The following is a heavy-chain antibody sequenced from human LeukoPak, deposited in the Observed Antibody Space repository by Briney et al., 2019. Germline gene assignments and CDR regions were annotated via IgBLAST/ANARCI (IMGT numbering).Heavy chain of an antibody. D-gene: IGHD5-18*01. V-gene: IGHV4-34*01. CDR2: IHYSGST. Sequence: SETLSLTCAVYGGSFSGYYWSWIRQPPGKGLEWIGYIHYSGSTNYNPSLKSRVTMSVDTSKNQFSLKLSSVTAADTAVYYCARSGRNPGYSYGYREFDYWGQGTLVTVSS. CDR1: GGSFSGYY. J-gene: IGHJ4*02. CDR3: ARSGRNPGYSYGYREFDY.